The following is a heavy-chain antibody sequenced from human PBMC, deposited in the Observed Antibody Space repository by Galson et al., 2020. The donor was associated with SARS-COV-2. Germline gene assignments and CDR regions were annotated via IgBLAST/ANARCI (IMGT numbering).Heavy chain of an antibody. D-gene: IGHD2-2*01. CDR1: GFTFSSYD. CDR2: IGTAGDT. Sequence: GGSLRLSCAASGFTFSSYDMHWVRQATGKGLEWVSAIGTAGDTYYPGSVKGRFTISRENAKNSLYLQMNSLRAGDTAVYYCARGQYCSSTNCFPYYYYYMDVWGKGTTVTVSS. CDR3: ARGQYCSSTNCFPYYYYYMDV. J-gene: IGHJ6*03. V-gene: IGHV3-13*01.